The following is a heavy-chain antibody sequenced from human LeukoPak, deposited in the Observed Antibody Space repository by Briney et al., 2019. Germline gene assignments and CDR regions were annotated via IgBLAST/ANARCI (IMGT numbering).Heavy chain of an antibody. CDR3: ASWSPVYDSSGYYKQIVDQGGYYFDY. Sequence: HAGRSLRLSCAASGFTFSSYAMHWVRQAPGKGLEWVAVVSYDGSNKYYADSVKGRFTISRDNSKNTLYLQMNSLRAEDTAVYYCASWSPVYDSSGYYKQIVDQGGYYFDYWGQGTLVTVSS. CDR2: VSYDGSNK. D-gene: IGHD3-22*01. J-gene: IGHJ4*02. CDR1: GFTFSSYA. V-gene: IGHV3-30-3*01.